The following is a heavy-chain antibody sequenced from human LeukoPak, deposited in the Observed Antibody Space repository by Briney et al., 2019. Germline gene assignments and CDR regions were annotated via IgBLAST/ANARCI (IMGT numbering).Heavy chain of an antibody. CDR1: GGSFSGYY. CDR2: INHSGST. D-gene: IGHD6-13*01. J-gene: IGHJ4*02. CDR3: ARDRIAAAFRD. Sequence: SETLSLTCAVYGGSFSGYYWSWIRQPPGKGLEWIGEINHSGSTNYNPSLKSRVTISVDTSKNQFSLKLSSVTAADTAVYYCARDRIAAAFRDWGQGTLVTVSS. V-gene: IGHV4-34*01.